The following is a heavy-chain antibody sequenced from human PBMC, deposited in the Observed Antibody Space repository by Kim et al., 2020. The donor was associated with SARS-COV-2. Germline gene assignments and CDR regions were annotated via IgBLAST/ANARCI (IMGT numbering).Heavy chain of an antibody. J-gene: IGHJ3*02. Sequence: SETLSLTCAVYGGSFSGYYWSWIRQPPGKGLEWIGEINHSGSTNYNPSLKSRVTISVDTSKNQFSLKLSSVTAADTAVYYCARPILTGYAFDIWGQGTMV. CDR2: INHSGST. D-gene: IGHD3-9*01. V-gene: IGHV4-34*01. CDR3: ARPILTGYAFDI. CDR1: GGSFSGYY.